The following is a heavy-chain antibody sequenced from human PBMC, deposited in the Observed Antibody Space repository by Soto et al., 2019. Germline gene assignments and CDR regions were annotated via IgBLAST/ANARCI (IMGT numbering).Heavy chain of an antibody. V-gene: IGHV1-2*02. J-gene: IGHJ5*02. D-gene: IGHD6-25*01. CDR3: AREGGSETLQPSYNCFDT. CDR1: GYTFTDYH. Sequence: EASVKVSCTASGYTFTDYHIHWVRQAPGQGLEFMGWINANNGGAGSAQQFQGRVTVTRDTSITTVYMELSNLRSDDTAVYYCAREGGSETLQPSYNCFDTWGQGTLVPASS. CDR2: INANNGGA.